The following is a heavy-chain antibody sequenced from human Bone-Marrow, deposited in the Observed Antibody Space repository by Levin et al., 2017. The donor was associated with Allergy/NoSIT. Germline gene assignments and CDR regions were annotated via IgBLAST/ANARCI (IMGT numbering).Heavy chain of an antibody. CDR1: GFSLSTSGVG. V-gene: IGHV2-5*02. Sequence: SGPTLVKPTQTLTLTCTFSGFSLSTSGVGVGWIRQPPGKALEWLALIYWDDDKRYSPSLKSRLTITKDTSKNQVVLTMTNMDPVDTATYYCAHSHGWVELLPAAHPDYDGMDVWGQGTTVTVSS. J-gene: IGHJ6*02. D-gene: IGHD1-7*01. CDR2: IYWDDDK. CDR3: AHSHGWVELLPAAHPDYDGMDV.